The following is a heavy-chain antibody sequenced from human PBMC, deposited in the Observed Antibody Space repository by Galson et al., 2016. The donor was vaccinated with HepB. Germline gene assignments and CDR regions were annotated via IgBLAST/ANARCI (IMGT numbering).Heavy chain of an antibody. Sequence: SLRLSCATSGFTFADSAMTRVRQAPGKGLEWVGFIRSKTYGAATEYGASVTGRFFISRDDSRGIVYLHMNNLKTEDTAVYFCARRSILDFWGQGALVTVSS. CDR3: ARRSILDF. CDR2: IRSKTYGAAT. D-gene: IGHD5-24*01. J-gene: IGHJ4*02. CDR1: GFTFADSA. V-gene: IGHV3-49*04.